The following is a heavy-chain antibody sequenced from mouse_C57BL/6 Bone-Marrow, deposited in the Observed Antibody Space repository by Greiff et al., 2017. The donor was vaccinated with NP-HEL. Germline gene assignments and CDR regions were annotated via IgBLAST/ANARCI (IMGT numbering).Heavy chain of an antibody. CDR2: IYPGSGNT. Sequence: QVQLQQSGAELVRPGASVKLSCKASGYTFTDYYINWVKQRPGQGLEWIARIYPGSGNTYYNEKFKGKATLTAEKSSSTAYMQLSSLTSEDSAVYFCARRDYYGRAMDYWGQGTSVTVSS. D-gene: IGHD1-1*01. CDR3: ARRDYYGRAMDY. CDR1: GYTFTDYY. J-gene: IGHJ4*01. V-gene: IGHV1-76*01.